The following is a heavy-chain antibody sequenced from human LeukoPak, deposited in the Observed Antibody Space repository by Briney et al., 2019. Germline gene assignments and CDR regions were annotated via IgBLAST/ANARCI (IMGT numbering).Heavy chain of an antibody. Sequence: GGSLRLSCAASGFSISSYAMSWVRQAPGEGLEWVSTISGSGGSTYYADSVKGRFTISRDISKNTLYLQVNSLRAEDTAVYYCSRDRGSPIGTTGTNFDSWGQGTLVTVSS. J-gene: IGHJ4*02. CDR3: SRDRGSPIGTTGTNFDS. D-gene: IGHD6-13*01. V-gene: IGHV3-23*01. CDR2: ISGSGGST. CDR1: GFSISSYA.